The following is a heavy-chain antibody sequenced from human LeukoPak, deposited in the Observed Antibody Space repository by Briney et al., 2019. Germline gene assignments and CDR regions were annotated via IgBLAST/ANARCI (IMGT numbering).Heavy chain of an antibody. CDR1: GFTFSSYA. J-gene: IGHJ4*02. D-gene: IGHD6-19*01. V-gene: IGHV3-30-3*01. Sequence: PGGSLRLSCAASGFTFSSYAMHYVRQAPGKGLEWVAIISNDGSNKYCADSVKGRFTLSRDNSKYTVYLQMNSLRGEDTAVYYCARDLGLGRGWYGGDYWGQGTPVTVSS. CDR2: ISNDGSNK. CDR3: ARDLGLGRGWYGGDY.